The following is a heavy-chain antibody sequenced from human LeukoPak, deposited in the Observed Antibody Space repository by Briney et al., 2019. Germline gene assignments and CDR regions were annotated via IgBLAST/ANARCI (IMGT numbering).Heavy chain of an antibody. V-gene: IGHV4-59*01. CDR1: GGSISSYY. CDR3: ARVTYYYDSSGYYFDY. D-gene: IGHD3-22*01. J-gene: IGHJ4*02. CDR2: IYYSGST. Sequence: SETLSLTCTVSGGSISSYYWSWIRQPPGRGLEWIGYIYYSGSTNYNPSLKSRVTISVDTSKNQFSLKLSSVTAADTAVYYCARVTYYYDSSGYYFDYWGQGTLVTVSS.